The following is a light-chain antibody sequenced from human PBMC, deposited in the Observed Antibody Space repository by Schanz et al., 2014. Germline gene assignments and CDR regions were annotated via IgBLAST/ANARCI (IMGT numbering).Light chain of an antibody. CDR3: QQRRT. J-gene: IGKJ3*01. Sequence: EIVLTQSPGTLSLSPGDGATLSCRTSQSVGSNLAWYQQKPGQAPRLLIYGAFSRATGVPARFSGSGSGTDFTLTISSLEPEDFAVYYCQQRRTFGPGTKVDIK. V-gene: IGKV3-11*01. CDR2: GAF. CDR1: QSVGSN.